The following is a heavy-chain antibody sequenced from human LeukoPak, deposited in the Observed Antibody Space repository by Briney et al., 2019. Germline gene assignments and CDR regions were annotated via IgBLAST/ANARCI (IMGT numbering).Heavy chain of an antibody. CDR1: GYTFTSYG. CDR2: ISAYNGNT. Sequence: ASVKVSCKASGYTFTSYGISWVRQAPGQGLEWMGWISAYNGNTNYAQKLQGRVTMTTDTSTSTAYMELRSLRAEDTAVYYCAKGGDIVVVPGAIVDYWGQGTLVTVSS. V-gene: IGHV1-18*01. J-gene: IGHJ4*02. D-gene: IGHD2-2*01. CDR3: AKGGDIVVVPGAIVDY.